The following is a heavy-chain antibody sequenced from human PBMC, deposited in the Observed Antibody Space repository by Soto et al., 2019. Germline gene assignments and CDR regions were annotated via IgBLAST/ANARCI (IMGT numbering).Heavy chain of an antibody. J-gene: IGHJ3*02. D-gene: IGHD3-9*01. CDR1: GFTFSAYG. V-gene: IGHV3-30*18. CDR2: ISHDGRNK. CDR3: VKVKYYDILTGSRGDAFDI. Sequence: QVQLVESGGGVVQPGRSLRLSCAASGFTFSAYGILWVRQAPAKGLEWVAVISHDGRNKYYADSVKGRFAVSRDNSKKTLYLQMNSLRAEDTAVYYCVKVKYYDILTGSRGDAFDIWAKGQWSPSLQ.